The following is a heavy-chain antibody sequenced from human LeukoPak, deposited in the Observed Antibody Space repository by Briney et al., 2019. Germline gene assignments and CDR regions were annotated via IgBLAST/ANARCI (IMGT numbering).Heavy chain of an antibody. V-gene: IGHV1-46*01. J-gene: IGHJ5*02. Sequence: ATVKVSCKASGYTFTSYYMHWVRQAPGQGLEWMGIINPSGGSTSYAQKFQGRVTMTRDMSTSTVYMELSSLRSEDTAVYYCARDAYYYDSSDSWFDPWGQGTLVTVSS. CDR3: ARDAYYYDSSDSWFDP. D-gene: IGHD3-22*01. CDR2: INPSGGST. CDR1: GYTFTSYY.